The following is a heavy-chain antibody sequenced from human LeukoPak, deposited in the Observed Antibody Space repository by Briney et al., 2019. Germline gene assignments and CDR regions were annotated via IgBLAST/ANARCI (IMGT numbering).Heavy chain of an antibody. J-gene: IGHJ3*02. CDR2: IYYSGST. CDR1: GGSISSSSYY. Sequence: SETLSLTCTVSGGSISSSSYYWGWIRQPPGKGLEWIGSIYYSGSTYYNPSLKSRVTISVDTSKNQFSLKLSSVTAADTAVYYCARGAGNRKKRLWSGAFDIWGQGTMVTVSS. V-gene: IGHV4-39*07. CDR3: ARGAGNRKKRLWSGAFDI. D-gene: IGHD4/OR15-4a*01.